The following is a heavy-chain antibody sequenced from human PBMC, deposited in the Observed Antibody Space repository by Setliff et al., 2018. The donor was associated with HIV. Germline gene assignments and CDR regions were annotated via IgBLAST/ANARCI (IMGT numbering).Heavy chain of an antibody. CDR3: ARESSSTSYYYYMDV. CDR1: GFTFSSYF. J-gene: IGHJ6*03. CDR2: ISSNGGST. V-gene: IGHV3-64*02. Sequence: GGSLRLSCAASGFTFSSYFMHWVRQAPGKGLEYVSAISSNGGSTYYADSVKGRFTISRDNSKNTLYLQMNSLRAEDTAVYYCARESSSTSYYYYMDVWGKGTTVTVSS. D-gene: IGHD2-2*01.